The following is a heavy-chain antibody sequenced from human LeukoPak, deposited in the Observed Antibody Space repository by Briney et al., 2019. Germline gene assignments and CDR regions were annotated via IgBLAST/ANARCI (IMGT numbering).Heavy chain of an antibody. Sequence: PGRSLRLSCAASGFTFSSYGMHWVRQAPGKGLEWVAVIWYDGSNKYYADSVKGRFAISRDNSKNTLYLQMNSLRAEDTAVYYCARDVAIAAAGLFDYWGQGTLVTVSS. CDR2: IWYDGSNK. D-gene: IGHD6-13*01. CDR1: GFTFSSYG. CDR3: ARDVAIAAAGLFDY. V-gene: IGHV3-33*01. J-gene: IGHJ4*02.